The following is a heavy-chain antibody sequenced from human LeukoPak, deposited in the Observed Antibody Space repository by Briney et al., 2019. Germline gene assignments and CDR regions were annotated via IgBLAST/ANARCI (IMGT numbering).Heavy chain of an antibody. D-gene: IGHD5-24*01. CDR1: GGTFSSYA. V-gene: IGHV1-69*04. CDR3: ARGSGDGYNYGNFDY. CDR2: IIPILGIA. Sequence: SVKVSCKASGGTFSSYAISWVRQAPGQGLEWMGRIIPILGIANYAQKFQGRVTITADKSTSTAYMELSSLRSEDTAVYYCARGSGDGYNYGNFDYWGQGTLVTVSS. J-gene: IGHJ4*02.